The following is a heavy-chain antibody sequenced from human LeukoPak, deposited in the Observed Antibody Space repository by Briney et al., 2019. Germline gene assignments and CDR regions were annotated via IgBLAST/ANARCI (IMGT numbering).Heavy chain of an antibody. V-gene: IGHV3-66*04. CDR2: IYSGGST. CDR3: ARLKGRGVIMN. CDR1: GFTFSSYA. Sequence: GGSLRLSCTASGFTFSSYAMNWVRQAPGKGLEWVSVIYSGGSTYYADSVKGRFTISRDNSKNTLYLQMNSLRAEDTAVYYCARLKGRGVIMNWGQGTLVTVSS. D-gene: IGHD3-10*01. J-gene: IGHJ4*02.